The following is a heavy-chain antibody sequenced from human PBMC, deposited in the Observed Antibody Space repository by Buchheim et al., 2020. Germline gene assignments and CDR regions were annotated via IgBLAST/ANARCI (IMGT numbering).Heavy chain of an antibody. Sequence: QVQLQESGPGLVKPSGTLSLTCAVSGGSISSSNWWSWVRQPPGKGLEWIGEIYHSGSTNFNPSLNSRLTISVDKSKNQFSPKLSSVTAADTAVYYCARDRYYYDSSGYYDRGLDWGQGTL. D-gene: IGHD3-22*01. J-gene: IGHJ4*02. CDR1: GGSISSSNW. CDR2: IYHSGST. V-gene: IGHV4-4*02. CDR3: ARDRYYYDSSGYYDRGLD.